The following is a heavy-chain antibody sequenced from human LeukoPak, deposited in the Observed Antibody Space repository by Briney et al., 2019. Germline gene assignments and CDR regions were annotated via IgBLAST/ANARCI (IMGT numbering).Heavy chain of an antibody. V-gene: IGHV1-2*02. D-gene: IGHD6-6*01. Sequence: ASVKVSCKASGYTFTGYYMHWVRQAPGQGLEWMGWINPNSGGTNYAQKFQGRVTMTRDTSISTAYMELSRLRSDDTAVYYCARYSSSSDYYYYMDVWGKGTTVTVSS. CDR1: GYTFTGYY. J-gene: IGHJ6*03. CDR2: INPNSGGT. CDR3: ARYSSSSDYYYYMDV.